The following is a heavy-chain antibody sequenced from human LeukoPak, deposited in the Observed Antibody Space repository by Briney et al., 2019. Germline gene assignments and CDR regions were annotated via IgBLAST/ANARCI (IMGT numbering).Heavy chain of an antibody. CDR3: AREHPNYGDYVLCY. Sequence: ASVKVSCKPSGGTFSSYAISWVRQAPGQGLEWMGRIIPIFGTANYAQKFQGRVTITTDESTSTAYMELSSLRSEDTAVYYCAREHPNYGDYVLCYWGQGTLVTVSS. CDR1: GGTFSSYA. V-gene: IGHV1-69*05. D-gene: IGHD4-17*01. J-gene: IGHJ4*02. CDR2: IIPIFGTA.